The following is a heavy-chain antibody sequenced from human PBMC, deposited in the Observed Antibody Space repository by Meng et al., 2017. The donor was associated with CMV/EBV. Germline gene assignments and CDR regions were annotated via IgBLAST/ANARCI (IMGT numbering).Heavy chain of an antibody. CDR3: AREGNNRNDVPFDY. Sequence: VQLVQAGAEWKKSGSSVKGSCKASGGTFSSYAISWVRQAPGQGLGWMGGIIPIFGTANDAQKFQGRVTITADESTSTAYMELSSLRSEDTAVYYCAREGNNRNDVPFDYWGQGTLVTVSS. V-gene: IGHV1-69*12. CDR1: GGTFSSYA. CDR2: IIPIFGTA. J-gene: IGHJ4*02. D-gene: IGHD1-20*01.